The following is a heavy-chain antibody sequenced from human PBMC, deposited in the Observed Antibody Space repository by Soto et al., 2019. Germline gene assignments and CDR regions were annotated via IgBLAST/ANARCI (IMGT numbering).Heavy chain of an antibody. CDR2: INHSGST. CDR3: ARYYDILTGPRRHNWFDP. CDR1: GGSFSGYY. D-gene: IGHD3-9*01. Sequence: PSETLSLTCAVYGGSFSGYYWSWIRQPPGKGLEWIGEINHSGSTNYNPSLKSRVTISVDTSKNQSSLKLSSVTAADTAVYYCARYYDILTGPRRHNWFDPWGQGTLVTVSS. J-gene: IGHJ5*02. V-gene: IGHV4-34*01.